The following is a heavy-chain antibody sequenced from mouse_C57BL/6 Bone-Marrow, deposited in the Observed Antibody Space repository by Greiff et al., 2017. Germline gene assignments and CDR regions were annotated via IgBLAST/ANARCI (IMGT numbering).Heavy chain of an antibody. CDR3: ARQGPAWFAY. CDR1: GYTFTSYW. Sequence: VQLQQPGAELVKPGASVKLSCKASGYTFTSYWMHWVKQRTGQGLEWIGEIYPRSGNTYYNEKFKGKATLTADKSSSTAYMELRSLTSEDSAVYFCARQGPAWFAYWGQGTLVTVSA. D-gene: IGHD3-3*01. CDR2: IYPRSGNT. J-gene: IGHJ3*01. V-gene: IGHV1-81*01.